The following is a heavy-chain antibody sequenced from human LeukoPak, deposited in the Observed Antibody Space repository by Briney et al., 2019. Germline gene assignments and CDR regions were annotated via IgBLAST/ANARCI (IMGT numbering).Heavy chain of an antibody. V-gene: IGHV4-34*01. Sequence: PSETLSLTCAVYGGSFSGYYWSWIRQPPGKGLEWIGEINHSGSTNYNPSLKGRVTISVDTSKNQFSLKLSSVTAADTAVYYCARVREVVAAVDFDYWGQGTLVTVSS. D-gene: IGHD2-15*01. CDR3: ARVREVVAAVDFDY. CDR2: INHSGST. J-gene: IGHJ4*02. CDR1: GGSFSGYY.